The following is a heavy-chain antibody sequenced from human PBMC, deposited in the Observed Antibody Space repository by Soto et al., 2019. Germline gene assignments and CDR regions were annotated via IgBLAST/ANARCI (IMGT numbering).Heavy chain of an antibody. CDR2: ISTDGGRT. CDR3: AKTGGYMYGAFAI. J-gene: IGHJ3*02. D-gene: IGHD5-12*01. CDR1: GFTFSSYA. V-gene: IGHV3-23*01. Sequence: EVQLLESGGGLARPGGSLRLSCAASGFTFSSYAMTWVRQAPGKGLEWVSGISTDGGRTYYAASVKGRFSISRDNSKNTMSLELNSLRAEDTAIYCCAKTGGYMYGAFAIWGQGTRVTVSS.